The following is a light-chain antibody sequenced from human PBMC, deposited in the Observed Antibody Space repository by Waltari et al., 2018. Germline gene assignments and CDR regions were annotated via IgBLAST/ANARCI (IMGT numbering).Light chain of an antibody. Sequence: EILMTQSPATLSVSPGERVTLSCRSSQTVTNDLAWDQQKLGQGPRLLIHGASARATGIPARFSGSGSATDFTLTISRLQSEVFAVYSCQQYSQWPLTFGGGTKVESK. J-gene: IGKJ4*01. V-gene: IGKV3-15*01. CDR3: QQYSQWPLT. CDR2: GAS. CDR1: QTVTND.